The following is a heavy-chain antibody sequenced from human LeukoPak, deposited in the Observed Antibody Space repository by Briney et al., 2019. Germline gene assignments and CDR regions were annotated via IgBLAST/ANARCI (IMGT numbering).Heavy chain of an antibody. CDR1: GGSISSYY. CDR2: IYYSGST. V-gene: IGHV4-59*01. D-gene: IGHD2-15*01. CDR3: ARLAKGYCSGGSCYRKPDAFDI. Sequence: SETLSLTCTVSGGSISSYYWSWIRQPPGKGLEWIGYIYYSGSTNYNPSLKSRVTISVDTSKNQFSLKLSSVTAADTAVYYCARLAKGYCSGGSCYRKPDAFDIWGQGTMVTVSS. J-gene: IGHJ3*02.